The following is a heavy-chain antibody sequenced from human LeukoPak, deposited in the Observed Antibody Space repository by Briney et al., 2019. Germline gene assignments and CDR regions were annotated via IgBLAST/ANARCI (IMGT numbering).Heavy chain of an antibody. V-gene: IGHV3-48*04. J-gene: IGHJ4*02. D-gene: IGHD1-14*01. Sequence: GWSLRLSCAASGFTFSSYSMNCVRQAPGKGLEWVSYISSSSTIYYADSVKGRFTISRDNAKNSLYLQMNSLRAEDTAVYYCARGRKPDGKIDYWGQGTLVTVSS. CDR3: ARGRKPDGKIDY. CDR2: ISSSSTI. CDR1: GFTFSSYS.